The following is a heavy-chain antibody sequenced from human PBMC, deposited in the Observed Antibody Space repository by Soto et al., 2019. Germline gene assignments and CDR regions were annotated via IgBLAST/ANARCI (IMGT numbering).Heavy chain of an antibody. CDR1: GFSFDNYA. CDR2: IKSDGSST. D-gene: IGHD3-16*01. J-gene: IGHJ4*02. V-gene: IGHV3-23*01. Sequence: LRLSCVASGFSFDNYAMSWVRQAPGKGLEWVSAIKSDGSSTYYAASVKDRFIISRDNSKNTLYLQLNSLRAEDTAVYYCAQLGLMTFSHKHYFNHWGRGTLVTVSS. CDR3: AQLGLMTFSHKHYFNH.